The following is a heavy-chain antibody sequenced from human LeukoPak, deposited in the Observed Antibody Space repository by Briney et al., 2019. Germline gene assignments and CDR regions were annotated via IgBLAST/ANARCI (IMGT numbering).Heavy chain of an antibody. V-gene: IGHV3-21*06. J-gene: IGHJ3*02. CDR3: ARARGMVRDAFDI. Sequence: PGGSLRLSCAASGFTFSSYSMNWVRQAPGKGLEWVSCISGSSSYINYADSMKGRFTISRDNAKNSLYLQMNSLRAEDMAVYYCARARGMVRDAFDIWAKGQWSPSLQ. CDR1: GFTFSSYS. CDR2: ISGSSSYI. D-gene: IGHD3-10*01.